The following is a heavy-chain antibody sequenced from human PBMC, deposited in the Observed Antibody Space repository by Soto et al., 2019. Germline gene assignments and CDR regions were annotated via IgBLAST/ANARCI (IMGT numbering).Heavy chain of an antibody. CDR2: IFSGDNT. J-gene: IGHJ5*02. V-gene: IGHV3-53*01. CDR1: GFTISGNY. D-gene: IGHD2-21*02. Sequence: EVQLVESGGGLIQPGGSLRLSCAASGFTISGNYITWVRQAPGKGLEWVSVIFSGDNTFYSDSVKGRFTISRDSSKNTVYLQMNRRRGDDTAVYFCATGLTLPVRPSFDTWGQGTLLTASS. CDR3: ATGLTLPVRPSFDT.